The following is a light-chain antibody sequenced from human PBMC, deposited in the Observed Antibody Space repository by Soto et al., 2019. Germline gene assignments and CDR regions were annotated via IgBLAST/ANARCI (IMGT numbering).Light chain of an antibody. CDR1: QSVSSY. J-gene: IGKJ5*01. V-gene: IGKV3-11*01. CDR3: QQRSNWPIT. Sequence: EVVVTQSPATLSVSPVERSTRSCRASQSVSSYLAWYQQKPGQAPRLLIYDASNRATGIPARFSGSGSGTDFTLTISSLEPEDFAVYYCQQRSNWPITFGQGTRLEIK. CDR2: DAS.